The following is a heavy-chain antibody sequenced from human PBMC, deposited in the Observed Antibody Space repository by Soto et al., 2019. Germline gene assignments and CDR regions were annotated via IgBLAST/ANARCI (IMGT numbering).Heavy chain of an antibody. V-gene: IGHV1-69*06. CDR2: IIPIFGTA. D-gene: IGHD6-13*01. CDR3: ASEFIAAAGTNWFDP. CDR1: GGTFSSYA. Sequence: SVKVSCKASGGTFSSYAISWVRQAPGQGLEWMEGIIPIFGTANYAQKFQGRVTITADKSTSTAYMELSSLRSEDTAVYYCASEFIAAAGTNWFDPWGQGTLVTVSS. J-gene: IGHJ5*02.